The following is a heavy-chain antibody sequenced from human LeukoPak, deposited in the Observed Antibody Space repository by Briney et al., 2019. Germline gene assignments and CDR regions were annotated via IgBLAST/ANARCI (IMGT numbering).Heavy chain of an antibody. J-gene: IGHJ6*03. CDR1: GFTVSSNY. V-gene: IGHV3-53*01. CDR2: IYSGGST. Sequence: PGGSLRLSCAASGFTVSSNYMRWVRQAPGKGLEGVSVIYSGGSTYYEESVTDRFSNSRDNSKKTLGLPMNSLRAEDTAVYYCAREPYYPSSYYYYMVGWGKGTTVTVSS. CDR3: AREPYYPSSYYYYMVG. D-gene: IGHD3-10*01.